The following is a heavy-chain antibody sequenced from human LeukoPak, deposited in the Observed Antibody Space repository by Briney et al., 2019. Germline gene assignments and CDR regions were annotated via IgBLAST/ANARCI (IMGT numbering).Heavy chain of an antibody. CDR3: ARPTTVTTTYYFDY. CDR2: ISSSSGYI. D-gene: IGHD4-17*01. CDR1: GFTFSSYT. Sequence: GGSLRLSCAASGFTFSSYTMNWVRQAPGKGLEWVSSISSSSGYIYYADSVKGRFTISRDNAKNSLYLQMNSLRAEDTAVYYCARPTTVTTTYYFDYWGQGTLVTVSS. J-gene: IGHJ4*02. V-gene: IGHV3-21*01.